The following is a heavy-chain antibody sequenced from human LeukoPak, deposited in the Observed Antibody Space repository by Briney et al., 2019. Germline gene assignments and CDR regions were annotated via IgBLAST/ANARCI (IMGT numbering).Heavy chain of an antibody. D-gene: IGHD1-26*01. Sequence: GGSLRLSCEASGFTFSNYAMSWVRQAPGKGLEWVSAISGSSGSTYYADSVKGRFTLSRDNSKNTLYLQMNSLRAEDTAVYYCARPSLPYYYYYYMDVWGKGTTVTVSS. V-gene: IGHV3-23*01. J-gene: IGHJ6*03. CDR2: ISGSSGST. CDR3: ARPSLPYYYYYYMDV. CDR1: GFTFSNYA.